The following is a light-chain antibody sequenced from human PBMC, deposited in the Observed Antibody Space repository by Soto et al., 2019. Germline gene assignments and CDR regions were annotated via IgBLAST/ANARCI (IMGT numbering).Light chain of an antibody. J-gene: IGKJ1*01. CDR2: DAS. CDR1: QNIGSW. V-gene: IGKV1-5*01. CDR3: QQFSTYSWT. Sequence: DIQMTQSPSTLSASIGDRVTITCRASQNIGSWLAWYQQKPGKAPKFLIYDASTPGSGVPSRFRGSGYGTEFTFTISSLQPDDFATYYCQQFSTYSWTFGQGTKVDIK.